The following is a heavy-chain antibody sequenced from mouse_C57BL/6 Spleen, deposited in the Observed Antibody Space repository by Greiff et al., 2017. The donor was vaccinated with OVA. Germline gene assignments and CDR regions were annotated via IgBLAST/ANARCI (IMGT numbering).Heavy chain of an antibody. Sequence: DVKLVESGGDLVKPGGSLKLSCAASGFTFSSYGMSWVRQTPDKRLEWVATISSGGSYTYYPDSVKGRFTISRDNAKNTLYLQMSSLKSEDTAMYYCARRSSGLAWFAYWGQGTLVTVSA. J-gene: IGHJ3*01. D-gene: IGHD3-2*02. CDR3: ARRSSGLAWFAY. V-gene: IGHV5-6*02. CDR2: ISSGGSYT. CDR1: GFTFSSYG.